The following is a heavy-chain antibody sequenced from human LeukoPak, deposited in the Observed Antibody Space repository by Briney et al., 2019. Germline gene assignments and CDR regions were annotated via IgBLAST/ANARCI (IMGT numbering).Heavy chain of an antibody. CDR1: GGCISSGDDC. V-gene: IGHV4-30-4*01. Sequence: SSETLSLTCTVSGGCISSGDDCWSWIRQPPGKGLEWIGFSYKSGSTYYNPSLKSRLTISVDTSKNQFSLKLNSVTAADTAVYYCARVIRTVTTSNYYFDYWGQGILVTVSP. J-gene: IGHJ4*02. CDR2: SYKSGST. D-gene: IGHD4-11*01. CDR3: ARVIRTVTTSNYYFDY.